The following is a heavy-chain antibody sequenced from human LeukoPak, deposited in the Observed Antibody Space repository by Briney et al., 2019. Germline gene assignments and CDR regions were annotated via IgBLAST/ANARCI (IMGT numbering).Heavy chain of an antibody. V-gene: IGHV3-21*01. Sequence: GGSLRLSCAASGFTFRSYTMTWVRQAPGKGLEWVSSISSTNNYIYYADSVKGRFTISRDNAKNSLYLQMNGLGAEDTAVYYCARDYDSSGSFDYWGRGTLVAVS. CDR1: GFTFRSYT. CDR3: ARDYDSSGSFDY. CDR2: ISSTNNYI. J-gene: IGHJ4*02. D-gene: IGHD3-22*01.